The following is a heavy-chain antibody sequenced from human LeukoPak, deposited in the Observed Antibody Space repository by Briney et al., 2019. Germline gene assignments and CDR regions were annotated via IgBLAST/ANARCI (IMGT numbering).Heavy chain of an antibody. CDR3: ARVYSGYDLPGSLANYYLDY. V-gene: IGHV4-4*07. J-gene: IGHJ4*02. CDR2: FYSGGGT. Sequence: PSETLSLTCTVSGGSISSYYWSWIRQPAGKGLEWIGRFYSGGGTDYNPSLKSRVTMSVDTSKNQFSLKLSSVTAADTAVYYCARVYSGYDLPGSLANYYLDYWGQGTLVTVSS. D-gene: IGHD5-12*01. CDR1: GGSISSYY.